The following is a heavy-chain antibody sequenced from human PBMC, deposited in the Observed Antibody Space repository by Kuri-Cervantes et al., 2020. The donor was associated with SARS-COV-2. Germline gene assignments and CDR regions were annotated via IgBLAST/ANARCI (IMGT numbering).Heavy chain of an antibody. V-gene: IGHV3-30*02. Sequence: GESLKISCAASGFTFSSYSMNWVRQAPGKGLEWVAFIRYDGSNKYYADSVKGRFTISRDNSKNTLYLQMNSLRAEDTAVYYCAKPQYYYDSGNFQHWGQGTLVTVSS. CDR2: IRYDGSNK. J-gene: IGHJ1*01. CDR3: AKPQYYYDSGNFQH. CDR1: GFTFSSYS. D-gene: IGHD3-22*01.